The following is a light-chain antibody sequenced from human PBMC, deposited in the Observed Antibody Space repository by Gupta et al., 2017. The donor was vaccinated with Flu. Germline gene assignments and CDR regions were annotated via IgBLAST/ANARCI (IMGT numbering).Light chain of an antibody. CDR2: VVS. CDR3: CSYTGSGLL. Sequence: QSALAQPRSVSGSPGHSVAISCTGTSSDIGAYNYVSWYQQHPGKGPKLMIYVVSKRPSGVPDRFSGSKSGNTASLTISGLQPEDEADYFCCSYTGSGLLLGGGTKVTVL. J-gene: IGLJ2*01. V-gene: IGLV2-11*01. CDR1: SSDIGAYNY.